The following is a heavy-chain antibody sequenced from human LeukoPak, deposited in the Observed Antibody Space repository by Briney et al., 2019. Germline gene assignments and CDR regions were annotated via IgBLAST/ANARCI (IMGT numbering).Heavy chain of an antibody. Sequence: GRSLRLSCAASGFTFSSYGMHWVRQAPGKGLEWVAVISYDGSNKYYADSVKGRFTISRDNSKNTLYLQMNSLRAEDTAAYYCAKDWRPVSPMTTVTNGPNWFDPWGQGTLVTVSS. D-gene: IGHD4-17*01. CDR2: ISYDGSNK. CDR3: AKDWRPVSPMTTVTNGPNWFDP. J-gene: IGHJ5*02. V-gene: IGHV3-30*18. CDR1: GFTFSSYG.